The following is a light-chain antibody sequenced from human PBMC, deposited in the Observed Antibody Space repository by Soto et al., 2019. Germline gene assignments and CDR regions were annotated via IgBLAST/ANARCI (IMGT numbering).Light chain of an antibody. CDR2: GAS. Sequence: EIVLTQSPGTLSLSPGEGATLSCRASQSVSSNSLAWYQQKPGQAPRLLIYGASSRATGIPDRFIGSGSGTDFTLTISRLEPEDFAVYYCQQSGRSSWTFGQGTKVEIK. J-gene: IGKJ1*01. CDR3: QQSGRSSWT. V-gene: IGKV3-20*01. CDR1: QSVSSNS.